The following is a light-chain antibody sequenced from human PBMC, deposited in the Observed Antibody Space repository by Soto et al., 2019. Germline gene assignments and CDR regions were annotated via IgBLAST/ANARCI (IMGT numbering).Light chain of an antibody. CDR1: QSISSY. CDR2: AAS. J-gene: IGKJ3*01. CDR3: QQSYSTPFS. Sequence: DIQITQSPSSLSASVGDGVTITCRASQSISSYLNWYQQKPGKAPKLLIYAASTLQSGVPSRFSGRGFATDFTLTIDSLQPEDFATYYCQQSYSTPFSFGPGNKV. V-gene: IGKV1-39*01.